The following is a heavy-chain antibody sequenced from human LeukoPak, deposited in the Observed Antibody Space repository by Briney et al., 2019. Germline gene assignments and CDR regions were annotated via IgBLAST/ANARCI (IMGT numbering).Heavy chain of an antibody. J-gene: IGHJ5*01. CDR3: VRDPWGSNLFDC. D-gene: IGHD3-16*01. Sequence: SETLSLTCTVAGYSITSGHYWGWIRQSPGKGLEWIGTIYHTGSTYNNPSLKSRVTISVDTSQNQFSLRLNSVGAADTAVYYCVRDPWGSNLFDCWGQGIQVIVSS. CDR2: IYHTGST. CDR1: GYSITSGHY. V-gene: IGHV4-38-2*02.